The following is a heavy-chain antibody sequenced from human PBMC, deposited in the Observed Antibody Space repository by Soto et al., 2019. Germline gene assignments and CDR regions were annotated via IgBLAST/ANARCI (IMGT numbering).Heavy chain of an antibody. CDR1: GGSISSGGYY. V-gene: IGHV4-61*08. CDR3: ARHIAAAGRYFDY. D-gene: IGHD6-13*01. Sequence: SETLSLTCTVSGGSISSGGYYWSWIRQHPGKGLEWIGYIYYSGSTNYNPSLKSRVTISVDTSKNQFSLKLSSVTAADTAVYYCARHIAAAGRYFDYWGQGTLVTVSS. J-gene: IGHJ4*02. CDR2: IYYSGST.